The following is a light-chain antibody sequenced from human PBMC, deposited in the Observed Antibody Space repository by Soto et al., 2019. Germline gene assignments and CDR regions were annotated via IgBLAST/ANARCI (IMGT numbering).Light chain of an antibody. CDR3: CSHAGSKNYYL. Sequence: QSVLTQPPSASATPGQRVTISCTGSSSDIGGYDFVSWYQQHPGKVPKLLIYEVTKRPSGVPDRFSGSKSGNTASLTVSGLQADDEADYYCCSHAGSKNYYLFGPGTKLTVL. CDR1: SSDIGGYDF. V-gene: IGLV2-8*01. J-gene: IGLJ1*01. CDR2: EVT.